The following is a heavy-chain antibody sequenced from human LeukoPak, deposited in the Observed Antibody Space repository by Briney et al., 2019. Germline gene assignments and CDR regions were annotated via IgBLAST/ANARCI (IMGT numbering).Heavy chain of an antibody. CDR2: ILDSGYST. Sequence: GGSLRLSCAASGFTFSSYAMSWVRQAPGKGLEWVSGILDSGYSTYYANSVKGRFTISRDNSNNALYLQMNSLRAEDTAVYYCAKLGGHPLHNYYVGVWGKGTTVAVSS. CDR1: GFTFSSYA. V-gene: IGHV3-23*01. CDR3: AKLGGHPLHNYYVGV. D-gene: IGHD3-16*01. J-gene: IGHJ6*03.